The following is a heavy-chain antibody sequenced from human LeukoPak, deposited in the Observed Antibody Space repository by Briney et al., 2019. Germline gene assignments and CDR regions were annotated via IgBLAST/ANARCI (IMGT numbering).Heavy chain of an antibody. J-gene: IGHJ4*02. CDR3: ARDTSPDDYGDYVPPPPGDY. V-gene: IGHV3-7*01. Sequence: PGGSLRLSCAASGFTFSSYWMSWVRQAPGKGLEWVANIKQDGSEKYYVDSVKGRFTISRDNAKNSLYLQMNSLRAEDTAVYYCARDTSPDDYGDYVPPPPGDYWGQGTLVTVSS. CDR2: IKQDGSEK. D-gene: IGHD4-17*01. CDR1: GFTFSSYW.